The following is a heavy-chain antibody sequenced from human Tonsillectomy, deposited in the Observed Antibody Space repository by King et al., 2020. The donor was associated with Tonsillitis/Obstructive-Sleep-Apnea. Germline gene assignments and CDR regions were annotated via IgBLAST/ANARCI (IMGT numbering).Heavy chain of an antibody. Sequence: QLQESGPGLVKPSETLSLTCTVSGGSISSSSYYWGWIRQPPGKELEWIGTIFYSGSTFYNPSLKSRVTISIDTSKNQFSLKLSSVTAADTAVYYCAGHGTVRGVSYHYYMDVWGKGTTVTVSS. D-gene: IGHD3-10*01. J-gene: IGHJ6*03. CDR2: IFYSGST. CDR3: AGHGTVRGVSYHYYMDV. V-gene: IGHV4-39*01. CDR1: GGSISSSSYY.